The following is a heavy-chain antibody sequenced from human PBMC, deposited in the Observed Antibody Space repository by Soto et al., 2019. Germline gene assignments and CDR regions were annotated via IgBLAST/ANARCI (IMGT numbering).Heavy chain of an antibody. CDR2: INAGNGNT. Sequence: ASVKVSCKASGYTFTSYAMHWVRQAPGQRLEWMGWINAGNGNTKYSQKFQGRVTITRDTSASTAYMELSSLRSEDAALYYCARDLGGYVDGFDPWGQGTLVTVSS. V-gene: IGHV1-3*01. CDR3: ARDLGGYVDGFDP. J-gene: IGHJ5*02. CDR1: GYTFTSYA. D-gene: IGHD6-25*01.